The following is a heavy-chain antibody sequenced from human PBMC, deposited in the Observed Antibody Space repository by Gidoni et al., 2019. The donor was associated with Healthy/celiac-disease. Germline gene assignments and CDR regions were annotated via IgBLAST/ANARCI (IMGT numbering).Heavy chain of an antibody. J-gene: IGHJ4*02. CDR3: ARVVEYGGSSWYYFDY. CDR2: IYYSGST. Sequence: QVQLQESGPGLVKPSQTLSLTCTVSGRSSSRGGYYWSWIRPHPGKGLEWIGYIYYSGSTYYNPSLKSRVTISVDTSKNQFSLKLSSVTAADTAVYYCARVVEYGGSSWYYFDYWGQGTLVTVSS. CDR1: GRSSSRGGYY. D-gene: IGHD6-13*01. V-gene: IGHV4-31*03.